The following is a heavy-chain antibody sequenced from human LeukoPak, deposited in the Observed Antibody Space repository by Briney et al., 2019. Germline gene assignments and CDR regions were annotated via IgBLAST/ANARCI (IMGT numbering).Heavy chain of an antibody. Sequence: PGGSLRLSCVASGFTFSNYWMHWVRQPPGKGLEWVSAIGSGTYYADSVKGRFTISRDNSKNTLYLQMNSLRAEDTAVYYCAKVLAYYFDYWGQGTLVTVSS. V-gene: IGHV3-23*01. J-gene: IGHJ4*02. CDR2: IGSGT. CDR3: AKVLAYYFDY. CDR1: GFTFSNYW.